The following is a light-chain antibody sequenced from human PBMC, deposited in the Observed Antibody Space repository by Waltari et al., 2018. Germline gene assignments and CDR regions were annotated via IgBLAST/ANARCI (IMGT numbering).Light chain of an antibody. CDR3: QQCNSYLLT. Sequence: DIVMTQTPLSSPVTLGQPASISCRSSQSLAHSDGTTFLNWLHQRPGQPPRLLIYEVSKRFSGVPDRFSGSGSGTEFTLTISSLQPDDFATYYCQQCNSYLLTFGGGTKVEIK. V-gene: IGKV2-24*01. J-gene: IGKJ4*01. CDR1: QSLAHSDGTTF. CDR2: EVS.